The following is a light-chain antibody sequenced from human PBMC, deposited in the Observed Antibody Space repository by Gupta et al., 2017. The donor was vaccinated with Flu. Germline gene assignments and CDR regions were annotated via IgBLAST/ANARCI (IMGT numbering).Light chain of an antibody. Sequence: SSVLTQPPSVSVAPGQAARITCGGNNIGSKSVHWYQQKPGQAPVLVVYDDGDRPSGIPERFSGSNFGNTATLTISRVEAGDEADYYCQVWDSSSDHRVFGGGTKLTVL. V-gene: IGLV3-21*02. CDR3: QVWDSSSDHRV. CDR2: DDG. CDR1: NIGSKS. J-gene: IGLJ3*02.